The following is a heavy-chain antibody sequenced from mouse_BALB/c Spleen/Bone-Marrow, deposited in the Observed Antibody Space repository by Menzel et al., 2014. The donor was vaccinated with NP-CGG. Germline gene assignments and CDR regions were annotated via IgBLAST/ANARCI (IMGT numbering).Heavy chain of an antibody. Sequence: VVESGPELKKPGETVKISCKASGYTFGMNWVKQAPGKGLKYMGWINTNTGEPTSAEEFKGRFAFSLETSASTAYLQINNLKNEDTATYFCAKYGTQLAYWGQGTLVTVPA. D-gene: IGHD2-1*01. CDR2: INTNTGEP. J-gene: IGHJ3*01. V-gene: IGHV9-3*02. CDR3: AKYGTQLAY. CDR1: GYTFG.